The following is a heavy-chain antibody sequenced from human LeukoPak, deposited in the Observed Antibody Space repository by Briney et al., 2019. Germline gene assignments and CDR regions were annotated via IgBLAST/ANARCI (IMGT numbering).Heavy chain of an antibody. CDR3: AAEAVHDSGGYYPSLDY. J-gene: IGHJ4*02. Sequence: GASVKVSCKVSGGSFRGYGLTWVRQAPGQGLEWMGGISPVFSTAAYAQKFKGRVTLTTDESTSTAYLDVSSLRHEDTAIYYCAAEAVHDSGGYYPSLDYWGQGTLVTVSS. CDR2: ISPVFSTA. CDR1: GGSFRGYG. D-gene: IGHD3-22*01. V-gene: IGHV1-69*05.